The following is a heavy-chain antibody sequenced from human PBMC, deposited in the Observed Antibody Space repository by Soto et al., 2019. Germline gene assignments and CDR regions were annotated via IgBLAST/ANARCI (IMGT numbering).Heavy chain of an antibody. J-gene: IGHJ4*02. V-gene: IGHV4-30-4*01. D-gene: IGHD3-10*01. CDR3: ARETSGSGSSKGGLFDY. CDR1: GGSISSGDYY. Sequence: QVQLQESGPGLVKPSQTLSLTCTVSGGSISSGDYYWNWIRQPPGKGLEWIGYIYYSGSTYYNPSLKSRVTISLDTSKNQFSLKLSSVTAADTAMYYCARETSGSGSSKGGLFDYWGQGTLVTVSS. CDR2: IYYSGST.